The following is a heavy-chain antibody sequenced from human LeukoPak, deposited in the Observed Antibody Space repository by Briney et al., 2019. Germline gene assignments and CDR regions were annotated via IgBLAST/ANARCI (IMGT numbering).Heavy chain of an antibody. CDR1: GGSISSYY. CDR2: IYYSGST. CDR3: ATIYCDGGNCRGY. J-gene: IGHJ4*02. V-gene: IGHV4-59*12. Sequence: SETLSLTCTVSGGSISSYYWSWIRQPPGKGLEWIGYIYYSGSTNYNPSLKSRVAISVDTSKNQYSLKLTSVTAADTAVYYCATIYCDGGNCRGYWGQGTLVTVSS. D-gene: IGHD2-15*01.